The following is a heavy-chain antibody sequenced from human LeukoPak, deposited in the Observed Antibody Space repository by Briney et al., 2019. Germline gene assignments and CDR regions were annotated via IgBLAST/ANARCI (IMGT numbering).Heavy chain of an antibody. V-gene: IGHV3-21*01. Sequence: KAGGSLRLSCAASGFIVSSNYMSWVRQAPGKGLEWVSCISSSSNHIYYADSVMGRFTISRDNAKNSLYLQMNSLRADDTAVYYCARDETVTGAFNIWGQGTMVTVSS. D-gene: IGHD4-17*01. CDR1: GFIVSSNY. CDR2: ISSSSNHI. CDR3: ARDETVTGAFNI. J-gene: IGHJ3*02.